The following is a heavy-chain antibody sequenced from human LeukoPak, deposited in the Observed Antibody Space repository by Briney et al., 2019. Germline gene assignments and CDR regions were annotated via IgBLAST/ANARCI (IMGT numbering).Heavy chain of an antibody. J-gene: IGHJ5*02. CDR2: IYHSGST. V-gene: IGHV4-38-2*02. D-gene: IGHD2-8*01. Sequence: SETLSLTCTVSGYSISSGYYWGWIRQPPGKGLEWIGSIYHSGSTYYNPSLKSRVTISVDTSKNQFSLKLSSVTAADTAVYYCAKDGGDIVPSRPVDNWFDPWGQGTLVTVSS. CDR3: AKDGGDIVPSRPVDNWFDP. CDR1: GYSISSGYY.